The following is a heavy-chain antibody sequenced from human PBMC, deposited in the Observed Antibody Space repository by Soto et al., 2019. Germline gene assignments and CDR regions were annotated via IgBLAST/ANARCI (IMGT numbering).Heavy chain of an antibody. CDR3: ARDDRLFGGDYWSYYLGS. Sequence: QVQLVESGGGVVQPGGSLRLTCAASGFTFSRYAMHWVRQAPAKGLEWVAGIWYDGSSRYYRDSVKGRFTISRDNSKNTSYMQMNSVRADDTAVYFCARDDRLFGGDYWSYYLGSWGQGTLVTVSS. CDR2: IWYDGSSR. J-gene: IGHJ4*02. V-gene: IGHV3-33*01. D-gene: IGHD3-3*01. CDR1: GFTFSRYA.